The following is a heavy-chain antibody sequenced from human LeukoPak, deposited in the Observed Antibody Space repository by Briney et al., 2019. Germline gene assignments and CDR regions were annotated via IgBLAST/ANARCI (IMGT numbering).Heavy chain of an antibody. CDR3: AKDRVRGVIIYLEWFDP. J-gene: IGHJ5*02. CDR1: GFTFSSYA. Sequence: GRSLRLSCAASGFTFSSYAMHWVRRARAKGLEWVAVISYEGSNKFYADSVKGRFTISRDNSKNTLYLQMNSLRAEDAAVYYCAKDRVRGVIIYLEWFDPWGQGTLVTVSS. V-gene: IGHV3-30*18. CDR2: ISYEGSNK. D-gene: IGHD3-10*01.